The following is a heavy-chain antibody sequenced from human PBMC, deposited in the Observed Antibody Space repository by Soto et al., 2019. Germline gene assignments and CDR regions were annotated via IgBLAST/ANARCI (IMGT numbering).Heavy chain of an antibody. V-gene: IGHV4-59*01. D-gene: IGHD3-10*01. CDR2: IYYSGST. J-gene: IGHJ4*02. Sequence: QVQLQESGPGLVKPSETLSLTCTVSGGSISSYYWSWIRQPPGKGLEWIGYIYYSGSTNYNPSLKSRVTISVDTSKNQFSLKLSSVTAADTAVYYCARDYYGSGSPPLGDWGQGTLVTVSS. CDR1: GGSISSYY. CDR3: ARDYYGSGSPPLGD.